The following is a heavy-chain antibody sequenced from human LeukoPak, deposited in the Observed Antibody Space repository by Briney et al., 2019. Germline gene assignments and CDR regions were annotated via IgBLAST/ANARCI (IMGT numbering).Heavy chain of an antibody. CDR2: IYYSGST. J-gene: IGHJ4*02. Sequence: SETLSLTCTVSGGSISSGDYYWSWIRQPPGKGLEWIGYIYYSGSTYYNPSLKSRVTISVDTSKNQFSLKLSSVTAADTAVYYCARGGNWNSYYFNYWGQGTLVTVSS. CDR1: GGSISSGDYY. CDR3: ARGGNWNSYYFNY. D-gene: IGHD1-1*01. V-gene: IGHV4-30-4*01.